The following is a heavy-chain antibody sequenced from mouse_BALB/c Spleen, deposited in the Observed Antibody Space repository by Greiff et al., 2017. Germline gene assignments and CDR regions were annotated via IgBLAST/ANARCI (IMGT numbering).Heavy chain of an antibody. J-gene: IGHJ4*01. CDR3: ARLYGSSFRYYAMDY. Sequence: EVQRVESGGGLVKPGGSLKLSCAASGFTFSSYTMSWVRQTPEKRLEWVATISSGGGNTYYPDSVKGRFTISRDNAKNNLYLQMSSLRSEDTALYYCARLYGSSFRYYAMDYWGQGTSVTVSS. V-gene: IGHV5-9*03. D-gene: IGHD1-1*01. CDR2: ISSGGGNT. CDR1: GFTFSSYT.